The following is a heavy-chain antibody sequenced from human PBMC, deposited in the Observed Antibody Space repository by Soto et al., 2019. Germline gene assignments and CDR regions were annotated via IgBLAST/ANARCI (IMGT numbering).Heavy chain of an antibody. V-gene: IGHV3-23*01. J-gene: IGHJ4*02. D-gene: IGHD2-21*02. CDR2: ISGSGGST. CDR3: AKVGRSYCGGDCYSGTLYYFDY. Sequence: EVQLLESGGGLVQPGGSLRLSCAASGFTFSSYAMSWVRQAPGKGLEWVSAISGSGGSTYYADSVKGRFTISRDNSKNXXYXQXXSLRAEDTAVYYCAKVGRSYCGGDCYSGTLYYFDYWGQGTLVTVSS. CDR1: GFTFSSYA.